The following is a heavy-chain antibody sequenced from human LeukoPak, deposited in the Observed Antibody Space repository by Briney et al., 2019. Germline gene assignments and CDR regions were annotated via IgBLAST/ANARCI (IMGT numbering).Heavy chain of an antibody. CDR1: GGSFSGDY. CDR2: INHSGST. D-gene: IGHD5-12*01. J-gene: IGHJ4*02. V-gene: IGHV4-34*01. Sequence: SETLSLTCAVYGGSFSGDYWRWIRQPPGKGLEWIGEINHSGSTNYNPSLKSRVTISVDTSKNQFSLKLSSVTAADTAVYYCARGVNRGYVSLVRTFDYCAQGTLVTVSS. CDR3: ARGVNRGYVSLVRTFDY.